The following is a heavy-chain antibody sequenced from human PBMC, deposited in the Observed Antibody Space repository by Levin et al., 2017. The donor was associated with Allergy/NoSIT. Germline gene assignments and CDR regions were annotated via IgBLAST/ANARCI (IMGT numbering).Heavy chain of an antibody. D-gene: IGHD2-15*01. CDR1: GFSFSSYV. Sequence: GGSLRLSCDASGFSFSSYVFHWVRQAPGKGLGWVAAISYDGSNKYYADSVKGRFTISRANSKNTVYLQMNSLTAEDTAVYYCARDWWDLPKSHFDLWGQGALVSVSS. CDR3: ARDWWDLPKSHFDL. CDR2: ISYDGSNK. J-gene: IGHJ4*02. V-gene: IGHV3-30-3*01.